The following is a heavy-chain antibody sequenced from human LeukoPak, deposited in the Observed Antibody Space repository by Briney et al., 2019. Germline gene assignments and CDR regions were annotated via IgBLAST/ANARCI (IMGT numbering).Heavy chain of an antibody. J-gene: IGHJ6*01. CDR2: ISGDGGST. V-gene: IGHV3-43*02. D-gene: IGHD6-13*01. Sequence: GGSLRLSCAASGITFDDYAMHWVRQAPGKGLEWVSLISGDGGSTYYADSVKGRFIISRDNIKNSLHLQMNSLRTEETAFYFCAKDIGYSSSWFMGYRMDVWGQGTKVPVS. CDR3: AKDIGYSSSWFMGYRMDV. CDR1: GITFDDYA.